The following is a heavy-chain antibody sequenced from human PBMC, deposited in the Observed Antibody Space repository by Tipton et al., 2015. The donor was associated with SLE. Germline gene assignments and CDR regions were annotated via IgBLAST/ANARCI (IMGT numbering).Heavy chain of an antibody. Sequence: LRLSCTVSGGSISSYYWSWIRQPPGKGLEWIGYIYYSGSTNYNPSLKSRVTISVDTSKNQFSLKLSSVTAADTAVYYCARSGDSSGRNLLDFDYWGQGTLVTVSS. V-gene: IGHV4-59*08. CDR2: IYYSGST. CDR3: ARSGDSSGRNLLDFDY. J-gene: IGHJ4*02. CDR1: GGSISSYY. D-gene: IGHD3-22*01.